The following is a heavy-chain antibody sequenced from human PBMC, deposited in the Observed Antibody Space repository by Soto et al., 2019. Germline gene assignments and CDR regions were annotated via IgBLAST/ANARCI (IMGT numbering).Heavy chain of an antibody. J-gene: IGHJ6*02. CDR3: ARGRIQLWLEYYGMDV. Sequence: ASVKVSCKASGCTFTNYGISWVRQAPGQGLEWMGWISAYNGNTNYAQKLQGRVTMTTDTSTSTAYMELRSLRSDDTAVYYCARGRIQLWLEYYGMDVWGQGTTGTVS. CDR1: GCTFTNYG. D-gene: IGHD5-18*01. V-gene: IGHV1-18*01. CDR2: ISAYNGNT.